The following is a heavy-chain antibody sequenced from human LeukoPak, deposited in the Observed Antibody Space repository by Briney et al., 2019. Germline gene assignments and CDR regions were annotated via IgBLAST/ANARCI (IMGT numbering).Heavy chain of an antibody. J-gene: IGHJ3*02. CDR1: GFTFGSYA. D-gene: IGHD2-2*01. Sequence: PGRSLRLSCAASGFTFGSYAMHWVRQAPGKGLEWVAVISYDGSNKYYADSVKGRFTISRDNSKNTLYLQMNSLRAEDTAVYYCARDGPCTSCFPDAFDIWGQGTMVTVSS. CDR3: ARDGPCTSCFPDAFDI. CDR2: ISYDGSNK. V-gene: IGHV3-30-3*01.